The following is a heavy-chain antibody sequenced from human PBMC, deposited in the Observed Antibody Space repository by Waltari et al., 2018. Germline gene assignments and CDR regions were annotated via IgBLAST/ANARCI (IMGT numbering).Heavy chain of an antibody. CDR3: ARVRITIFGVVIPDYYYYGMDV. J-gene: IGHJ6*02. CDR2: INQSGST. Sequence: QVQLQQWGAGLLKPSETLSLTCAVYGGSFSGYYWSWIRQPPGKGLEWIGEINQSGSTNYNPALKSRVTISVDTSKNQFSLKLSSVTAADTAVYYCARVRITIFGVVIPDYYYYGMDVWGQGTTVTVSS. D-gene: IGHD3-3*01. V-gene: IGHV4-34*01. CDR1: GGSFSGYY.